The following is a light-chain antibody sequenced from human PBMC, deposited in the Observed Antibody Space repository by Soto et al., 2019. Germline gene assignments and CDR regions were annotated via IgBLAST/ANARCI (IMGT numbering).Light chain of an antibody. CDR1: SSDVGGYNY. CDR3: SSYTSSSTLV. J-gene: IGLJ1*01. V-gene: IGLV2-14*01. CDR2: EVS. Sequence: QSALTQPASVSGSPGQSITISCTGTSSDVGGYNYVSWYQQHPGKAPKLMIYEVSYRPSGVSNRFSGSKSGNTASLTISGLQAEDEADYYCSSYTSSSTLVCGTGTKVTVL.